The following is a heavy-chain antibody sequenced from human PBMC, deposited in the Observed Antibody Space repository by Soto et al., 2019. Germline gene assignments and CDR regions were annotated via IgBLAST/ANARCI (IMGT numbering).Heavy chain of an antibody. CDR3: AKDGAQKDGDGNWLDS. CDR2: FDPEDGET. CDR1: GYTLTELS. D-gene: IGHD7-27*01. Sequence: ASVKVSCKVSGYTLTELSMHWVRQAPGKGLEWMGGFDPEDGETIYAQKFQGRVTMTEDTSTDTAYMELSSLRSEDTAVYYCAKDGAQKDGDGNWLDSWGQGTLVTVSS. V-gene: IGHV1-24*01. J-gene: IGHJ5*01.